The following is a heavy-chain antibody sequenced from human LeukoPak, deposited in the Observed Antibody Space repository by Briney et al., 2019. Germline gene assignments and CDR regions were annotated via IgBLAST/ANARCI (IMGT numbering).Heavy chain of an antibody. V-gene: IGHV1-69*06. D-gene: IGHD3-10*01. CDR3: ARDRGLYYFDY. J-gene: IGHJ4*02. CDR1: GGTFSSYA. CDR2: IIPIFGTA. Sequence: SVKVSCKASGGTFSSYAISWVRQAPRQGLEWMGGIIPIFGTANYAQKFQGRVTITADKSTSTAYMELSSLRSEDTAVYYCARDRGLYYFDYWGQGTLVTVSS.